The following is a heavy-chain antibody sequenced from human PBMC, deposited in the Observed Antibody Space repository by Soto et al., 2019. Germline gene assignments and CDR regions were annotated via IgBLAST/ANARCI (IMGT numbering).Heavy chain of an antibody. Sequence: GGSLRLSCEGSGITFSNYGIHWVRQAPGMGLDWVAVIWYDGNNKYYSESVKGRFTIPRDNSKNTVFLEMSSLRAEDTAVYYCARGNYGASGIDYWGPGALVTVSS. D-gene: IGHD1-7*01. V-gene: IGHV3-33*01. J-gene: IGHJ4*02. CDR1: GITFSNYG. CDR3: ARGNYGASGIDY. CDR2: IWYDGNNK.